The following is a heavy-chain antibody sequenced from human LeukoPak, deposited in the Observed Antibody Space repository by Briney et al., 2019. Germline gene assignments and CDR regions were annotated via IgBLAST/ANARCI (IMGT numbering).Heavy chain of an antibody. CDR2: ISYSGST. Sequence: SEALSLTCTVSGGSIGSYYWSWIRQPPGKGLEWIGHISYSGSTNYNPSLRSRVTISVDTSKNQFSLKLSSVTAADTAVYYCARGGSGYALNWFDPWGQGTLVTVSS. J-gene: IGHJ5*02. V-gene: IGHV4-59*01. CDR1: GGSIGSYY. CDR3: ARGGSGYALNWFDP. D-gene: IGHD5-12*01.